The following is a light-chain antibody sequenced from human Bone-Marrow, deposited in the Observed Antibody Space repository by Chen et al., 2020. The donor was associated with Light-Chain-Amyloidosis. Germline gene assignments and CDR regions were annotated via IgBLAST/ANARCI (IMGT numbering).Light chain of an antibody. CDR1: DLPTKY. J-gene: IGLJ2*01. Sequence: SYELTQPPSVSVSPGQTARITCSGDDLPTKYAYWYQQKPGQAPVLVIHRDTERPSGISERFSGYSSGTTATLTISGLQAEDEADYHCQAADSSGTYEVIFGGGTKLTVL. V-gene: IGLV3-25*03. CDR3: QAADSSGTYEVI. CDR2: RDT.